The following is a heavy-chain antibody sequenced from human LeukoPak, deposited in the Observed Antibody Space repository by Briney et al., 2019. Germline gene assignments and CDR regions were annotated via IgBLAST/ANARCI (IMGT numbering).Heavy chain of an antibody. J-gene: IGHJ3*02. D-gene: IGHD2-21*02. V-gene: IGHV4-34*01. CDR3: ARKGAHIVVVTAILMSNFPNAFDI. CDR1: GVSFSGYY. Sequence: PSETLSLTCAVYGVSFSGYYWSWIRQPPGKGLEWIGEINHSGSTNYNPSLKSRVTISVDTSKNQFSLKLSSVTAADTAVYYCARKGAHIVVVTAILMSNFPNAFDIWGQGTMVTVSS. CDR2: INHSGST.